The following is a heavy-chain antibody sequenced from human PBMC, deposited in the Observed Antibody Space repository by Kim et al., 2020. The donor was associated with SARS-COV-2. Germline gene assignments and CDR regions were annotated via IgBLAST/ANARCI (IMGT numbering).Heavy chain of an antibody. V-gene: IGHV3-21*01. CDR2: ISSSSSYI. D-gene: IGHD3-10*01. CDR1: GFTFSSYS. J-gene: IGHJ4*02. CDR3: ARARTGWFGEPLFDY. Sequence: GGSLRLSCAASGFTFSSYSMNWVRQAPGKGLEWVSSISSSSSYIYYADSVKGRFTISRDNAKNSLYLQMNSLRAEDTAVYYCARARTGWFGEPLFDYWGQGTLVTVSS.